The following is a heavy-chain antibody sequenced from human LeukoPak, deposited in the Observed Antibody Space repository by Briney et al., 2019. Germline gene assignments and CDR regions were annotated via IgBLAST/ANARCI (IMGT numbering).Heavy chain of an antibody. D-gene: IGHD3-10*01. Sequence: SETPSLTCTVSGGSISSYYWSWIRQPPGKGLEWIGYIYYSGGTNYNPSLKSRVTISVDTSKNQFSLKLSSVTAADTAVYYCARGVGLLWFGELSWFDPWGQGTLVTVSS. CDR2: IYYSGGT. CDR3: ARGVGLLWFGELSWFDP. J-gene: IGHJ5*02. V-gene: IGHV4-59*01. CDR1: GGSISSYY.